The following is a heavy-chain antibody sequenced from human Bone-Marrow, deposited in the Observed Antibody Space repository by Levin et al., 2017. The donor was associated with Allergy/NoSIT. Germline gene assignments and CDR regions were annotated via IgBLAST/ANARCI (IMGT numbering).Heavy chain of an antibody. CDR2: ISGFNGKA. CDR3: ARAERYFDWLADY. V-gene: IGHV1-18*01. J-gene: IGHJ4*02. Sequence: VASVKVSCKASGYTFNRYGITWVRQAPGQGLEWMGWISGFNGKANYIQKLQGRVTMTTDASASTAYMELRSLRYDDTAMYYCARAERYFDWLADYWGQGTLVTVSS. D-gene: IGHD3-9*01. CDR1: GYTFNRYG.